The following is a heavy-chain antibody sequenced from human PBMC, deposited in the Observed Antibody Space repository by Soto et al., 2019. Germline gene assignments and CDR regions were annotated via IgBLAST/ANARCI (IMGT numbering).Heavy chain of an antibody. Sequence: DVQLVESGGGLVQPGRSLRLSCAASGFIFDDFAMHWVRQAPGKGLEWVSGISWNSGSTDYAASVKGRFIISRDNARNSLYLQMNSLRPEDTALYYCARDTDSETWNDPFDYLGQGALVIVS. CDR1: GFIFDDFA. J-gene: IGHJ4*02. D-gene: IGHD1-1*01. CDR3: ARDTDSETWNDPFDY. V-gene: IGHV3-9*01. CDR2: ISWNSGST.